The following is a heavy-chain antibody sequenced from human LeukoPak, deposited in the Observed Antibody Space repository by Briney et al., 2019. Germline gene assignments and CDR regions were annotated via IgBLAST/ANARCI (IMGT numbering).Heavy chain of an antibody. CDR1: GYTFTSYG. CDR2: ISAYNGNT. D-gene: IGHD3-3*01. V-gene: IGHV1-18*01. J-gene: IGHJ4*02. Sequence: ASVKVSCKVSGYTFTSYGISWVRQAPGQGLEWMGWISAYNGNTNYAQKLQGRVTMTTDTSTSTAYMELRSLRSDATAMYYCARLRFLEWLSGDYWGQGTLVTVSS. CDR3: ARLRFLEWLSGDY.